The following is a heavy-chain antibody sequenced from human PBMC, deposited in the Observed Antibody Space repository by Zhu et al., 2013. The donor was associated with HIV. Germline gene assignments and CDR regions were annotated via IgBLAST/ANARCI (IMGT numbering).Heavy chain of an antibody. D-gene: IGHD4-4*01. J-gene: IGHJ5*02. CDR2: INPNSGGT. Sequence: QVQLVQSGAEVKKPGSSVKVSCKASGYTFTGQYLHWVRQAPGQGPEWMGRINPNSGGTNYTQKFQGRVTMTRDTSISTAYMELSSLRSDDTAVYYCARGGVTTRMNWFDPWGQGTLVIVSS. CDR1: GYTFTGQY. V-gene: IGHV1-2*02. CDR3: ARGGVTTRMNWFDP.